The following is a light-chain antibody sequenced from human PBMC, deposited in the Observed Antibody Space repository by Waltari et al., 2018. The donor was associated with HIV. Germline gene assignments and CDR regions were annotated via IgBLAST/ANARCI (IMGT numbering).Light chain of an antibody. Sequence: QSVLTQPPSVSATPGQKVTISCSGSSSNIGYNYVFWYQQLPGTAPKLLIYENNKRPSGIPDRCSGSKSGTSATMGITGLQTGDEADYYCATWDSGLSAVVFGGGTKLTVL. CDR1: SSNIGYNY. CDR3: ATWDSGLSAVV. V-gene: IGLV1-51*01. J-gene: IGLJ2*01. CDR2: ENN.